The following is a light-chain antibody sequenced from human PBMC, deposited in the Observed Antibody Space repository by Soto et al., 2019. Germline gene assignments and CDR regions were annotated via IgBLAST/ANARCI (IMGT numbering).Light chain of an antibody. Sequence: EIVLTQSPGTLSLSPGERATLSCRASQSVSGSSLAWYQHKPGQAPRLLIYGASSKATGIPDRFSGSGSGTDFTFIISSLEPDDFGMYYCHQYGSFPHTFGQVIELDTK. V-gene: IGKV3-20*01. J-gene: IGKJ2*01. CDR3: HQYGSFPHT. CDR1: QSVSGSS. CDR2: GAS.